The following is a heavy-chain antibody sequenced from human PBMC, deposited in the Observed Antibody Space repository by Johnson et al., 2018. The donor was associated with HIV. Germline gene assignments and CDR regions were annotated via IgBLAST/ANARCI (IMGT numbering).Heavy chain of an antibody. CDR3: ARNPIRDFWSGSGDAFDI. CDR2: ISWNGGST. CDR1: GFTFDDYG. V-gene: IGHV3-20*04. D-gene: IGHD3-3*01. J-gene: IGHJ3*02. Sequence: MLLVESGGGVVRPGGSLRLSCAASGFTFDDYGMSWVRQAPGKGLEWVSDISWNGGSTGYAASVKGRFTISRDNSKNSLYLQMNSLRAEDTALYYCARNPIRDFWSGSGDAFDIWGQGTMVTVSS.